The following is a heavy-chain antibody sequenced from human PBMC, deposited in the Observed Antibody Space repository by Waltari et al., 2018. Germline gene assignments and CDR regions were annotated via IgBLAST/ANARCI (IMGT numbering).Heavy chain of an antibody. CDR1: GFMFSSFS. V-gene: IGHV3-7*01. Sequence: EVQLVESGGGLVQPGGSLRLSCAASGFMFSSFSMSWVRQAPGQVLGWVAHIKNDGSDNYYGGSLEGRFTVSRDNGRNSLYLQMDSLRAEDTAVYYCARDFTWALDYWGQGTLVTVSS. J-gene: IGHJ4*02. CDR2: IKNDGSDN. CDR3: ARDFTWALDY. D-gene: IGHD3-16*01.